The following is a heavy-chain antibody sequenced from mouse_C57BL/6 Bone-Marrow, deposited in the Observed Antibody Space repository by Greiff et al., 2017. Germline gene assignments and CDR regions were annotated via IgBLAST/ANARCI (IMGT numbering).Heavy chain of an antibody. J-gene: IGHJ2*01. CDR3: ARVTTRFYYFDY. Sequence: VQLQQPGAELVKPGASVKLSCKASGYTFTSYWMHWVKQRPGQGLEWIGMIHPNSGSTNYNEKFKSKATLTVDKSSSTAYMQLSSLTSEDSAVXYFARVTTRFYYFDYWGQGTTLTVSS. CDR1: GYTFTSYW. CDR2: IHPNSGST. D-gene: IGHD1-1*01. V-gene: IGHV1-64*01.